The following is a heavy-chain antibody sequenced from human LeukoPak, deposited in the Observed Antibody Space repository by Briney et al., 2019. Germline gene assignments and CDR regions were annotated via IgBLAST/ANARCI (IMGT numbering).Heavy chain of an antibody. D-gene: IGHD3-10*01. CDR3: ARDSVDGSGTYYNDSPDY. CDR1: GYTFTSYG. CDR2: ISAYNGNT. J-gene: IGHJ4*02. V-gene: IGHV1-18*01. Sequence: ASVKVSCEASGYTFTSYGISWVRQAPGQGLEWMAWISAYNGNTDYAQNLRGRVTMTTDTSTSTAYMELRSLSSDDTAVYYCARDSVDGSGTYYNDSPDYWGQGTLVTVSS.